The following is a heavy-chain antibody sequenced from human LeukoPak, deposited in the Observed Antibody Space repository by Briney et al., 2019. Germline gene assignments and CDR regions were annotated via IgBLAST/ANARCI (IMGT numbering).Heavy chain of an antibody. D-gene: IGHD1-1*01. CDR2: ITSSGGNT. J-gene: IGHJ4*02. CDR3: AKVSWATAARDY. CDR1: GFTFSYHD. Sequence: PGGSLRLSCAASGFTFSYHDLSWVRQAPGKGLEWVSGITSSGGNTYYTDSVKGRFTISRDNSENTLYLQMNSLRAEDTAVYYCAKVSWATAARDYRGQGTLVTVSS. V-gene: IGHV3-23*01.